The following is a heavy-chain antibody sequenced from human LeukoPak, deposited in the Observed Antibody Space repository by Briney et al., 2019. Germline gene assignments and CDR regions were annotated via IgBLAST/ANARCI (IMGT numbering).Heavy chain of an antibody. J-gene: IGHJ4*02. Sequence: GGSLRLSCAASGFTFSDYYMSWIRQAPGKGLEWVSYISSSSSYTNYADPVKGRFTISRDNAKNSLYLQMNSLRAEDTAVYYCARTPRYCSGGSCFDYWGQGTLVTVSS. CDR3: ARTPRYCSGGSCFDY. V-gene: IGHV3-11*06. D-gene: IGHD2-15*01. CDR2: ISSSSSYT. CDR1: GFTFSDYY.